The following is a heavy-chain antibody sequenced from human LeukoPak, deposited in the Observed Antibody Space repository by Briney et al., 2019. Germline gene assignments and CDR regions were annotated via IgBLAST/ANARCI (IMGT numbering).Heavy chain of an antibody. CDR1: GFTFSNYS. Sequence: GGSLRLSCAASGFTFSNYSMNWVRQAPGKGLEWVSSIGTTGSYIFYADSVKGRFTISRDNAKNTLYLQMNSLRAEDTAVYYCARDRQYYGIDYWGQGTLVTVSS. J-gene: IGHJ4*02. V-gene: IGHV3-21*01. D-gene: IGHD3-10*01. CDR3: ARDRQYYGIDY. CDR2: IGTTGSYI.